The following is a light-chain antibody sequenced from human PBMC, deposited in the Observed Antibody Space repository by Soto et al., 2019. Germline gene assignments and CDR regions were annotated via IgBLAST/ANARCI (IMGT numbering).Light chain of an antibody. J-gene: IGLJ1*01. CDR2: SNN. Sequence: QSVLTQPPSASGTPGQRVTISCSGSSSNIGSNTVNWYQQLPGTAPKLLIYSNNQRPSGVPDRFSGSKSGTSASLAISGLQSEDEADYYCVEWDDSLNGPYVFGTGTKVTVL. CDR1: SSNIGSNT. CDR3: VEWDDSLNGPYV. V-gene: IGLV1-44*01.